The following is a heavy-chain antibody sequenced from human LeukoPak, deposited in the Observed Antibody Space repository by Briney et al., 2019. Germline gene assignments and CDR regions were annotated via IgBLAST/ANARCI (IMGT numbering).Heavy chain of an antibody. CDR1: GFTFSSYG. Sequence: GGSLRLSYAASGFTFSSYGMHWVRQAPGKGLEWVAVIWYDGSNKYYADSVKGRFTISRDNSKNTLYLQMNSLRAEDTAVYYCARERDDSSGYSFDYWGQGTLVTVSS. CDR2: IWYDGSNK. V-gene: IGHV3-33*01. CDR3: ARERDDSSGYSFDY. J-gene: IGHJ4*02. D-gene: IGHD3-22*01.